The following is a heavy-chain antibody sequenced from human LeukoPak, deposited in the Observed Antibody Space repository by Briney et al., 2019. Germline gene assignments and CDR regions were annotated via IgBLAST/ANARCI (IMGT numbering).Heavy chain of an antibody. D-gene: IGHD6-19*01. CDR3: ARGAAVAGTDYYYGMDV. CDR2: IWYDGSNK. V-gene: IGHV3-33*01. CDR1: GFTFSSYG. Sequence: GGSLRLSCAASGFTFSSYGMHWVRQAPGKGLEWVAVIWYDGSNKNYADPVKGRFTISRDNSKSTLYLQMNSLRAEDTAVYYCARGAAVAGTDYYYGMDVWGQGTTVTVSS. J-gene: IGHJ6*02.